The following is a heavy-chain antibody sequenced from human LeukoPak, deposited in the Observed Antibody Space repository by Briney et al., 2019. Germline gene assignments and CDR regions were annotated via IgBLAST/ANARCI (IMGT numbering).Heavy chain of an antibody. CDR2: ISYDGDIK. Sequence: PGGSLRLSCAASRFTLSSYAMHWVRQAPGKGLEWVAVISYDGDIKYYTDSVKGRFTISRDNSRNTLYLQMSSLRAEDTAVYYCARAEASDAVCMDVWGQGTTVIVSS. J-gene: IGHJ6*02. CDR3: ARAEASDAVCMDV. CDR1: RFTLSSYA. V-gene: IGHV3-30*04. D-gene: IGHD6-19*01.